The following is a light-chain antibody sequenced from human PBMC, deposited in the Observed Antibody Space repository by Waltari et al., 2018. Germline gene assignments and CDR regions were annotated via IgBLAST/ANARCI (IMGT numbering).Light chain of an antibody. V-gene: IGKV4-1*01. CDR2: WAS. CDR3: HQYYSIPYT. CDR1: QSVFYSSYNKND. Sequence: DIVMTQSPDSLSVSLGERATINCKSSQSVFYSSYNKNDLAWYQQKPGQPPKLLIDWASTRESGVPDRFSGSGSGTDFTLTISSLQAEDVAVYYCHQYYSIPYTFGQGTKLEVK. J-gene: IGKJ2*01.